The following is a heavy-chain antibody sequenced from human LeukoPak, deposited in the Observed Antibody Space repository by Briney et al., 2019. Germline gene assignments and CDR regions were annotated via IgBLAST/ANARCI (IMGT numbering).Heavy chain of an antibody. V-gene: IGHV3-30-3*01. D-gene: IGHD5-24*01. J-gene: IGHJ4*02. CDR1: GFTFSSYA. CDR2: ISYDGSNK. Sequence: GGSLRLSCAASGFTFSSYAMHWVRQAPGKGLEWVAVISYDGSNKYYADSVKGRFTISRDNSKNTLYLQMNSLRAEDTAVYYCARDSTGGYNPAVDYWGQGTLVTVSS. CDR3: ARDSTGGYNPAVDY.